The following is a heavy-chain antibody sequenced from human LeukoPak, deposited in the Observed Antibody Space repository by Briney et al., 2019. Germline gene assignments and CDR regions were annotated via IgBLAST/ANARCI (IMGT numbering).Heavy chain of an antibody. CDR3: ARWANDYDSSGYY. CDR1: GFTFSRNG. J-gene: IGHJ4*02. CDR2: ISYDGSNK. Sequence: GRSLRLSCAASGFTFSRNGMHWVRQAPGKGLEWVAVISYDGSNKYYADSVKGRFTISRDNSKNTLYVQMNSLRAEDTAVYYCARWANDYDSSGYYWGQGTLVTVSS. V-gene: IGHV3-30*03. D-gene: IGHD3-22*01.